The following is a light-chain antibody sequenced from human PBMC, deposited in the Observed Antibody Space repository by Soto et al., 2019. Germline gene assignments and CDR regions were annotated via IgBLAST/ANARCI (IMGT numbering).Light chain of an antibody. CDR2: EVS. Sequence: QSVLTQPASVSGSPGQSIAISCTGTSSDVGGYEFVSWYQQHPGKAPKLLIYEVSHRPSGVSDRFSASKSGDTASLTISGLQAEDEADYYCQSYDSSLSAYVFGTGTKVTVL. V-gene: IGLV2-14*03. CDR1: SSDVGGYEF. J-gene: IGLJ1*01. CDR3: QSYDSSLSAYV.